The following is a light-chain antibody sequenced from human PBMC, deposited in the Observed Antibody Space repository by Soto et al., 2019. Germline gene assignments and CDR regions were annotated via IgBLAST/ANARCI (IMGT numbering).Light chain of an antibody. CDR1: QSINSRY. J-gene: IGKJ3*01. CDR3: QHFGSSPVFT. CDR2: GAS. V-gene: IGKV3-20*01. Sequence: EIVLTQSPGTLSLSPGERATLSCRASQSINSRYLAWYQQKPGQAPRLLIYGASSRATGIPDRFSGSGSGTDFTLNISSLEPEDFAGYYCQHFGSSPVFTFVPCTKVDIK.